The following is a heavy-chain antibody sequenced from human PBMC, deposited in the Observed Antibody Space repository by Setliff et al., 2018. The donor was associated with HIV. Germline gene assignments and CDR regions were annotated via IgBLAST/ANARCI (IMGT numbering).Heavy chain of an antibody. J-gene: IGHJ4*02. CDR3: ARGDVSGWYFLDY. D-gene: IGHD6-19*01. CDR1: GGAISSRSYY. V-gene: IGHV4-39*07. CDR2: IYYSGST. Sequence: PSETLSLTCTVSGGAISSRSYYWGWIRQPPAKGLEWIGSIYYSGSTYYNPSLKSRVTFSLDTSKNQFSLRLSSVTAADTAVYFCARGDVSGWYFLDYWGQGTLVTAPQ.